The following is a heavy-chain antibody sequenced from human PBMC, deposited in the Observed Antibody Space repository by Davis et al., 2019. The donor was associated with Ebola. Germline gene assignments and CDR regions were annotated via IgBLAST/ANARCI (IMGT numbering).Heavy chain of an antibody. CDR1: GGSISSSSYY. CDR3: ARRSKQYYYGMDV. J-gene: IGHJ6*02. CDR2: IYYSGST. Sequence: PGGSLRLSCTVSGGSISSSSYYWGWIRQPPGKGLEWIGSIYYSGSTYYNPSLKSRVTISVDTSKNQFSLKLSSVTAADTAVYYCARRSKQYYYGMDVWGQGTTVTVSS. D-gene: IGHD6-13*01. V-gene: IGHV4-39*01.